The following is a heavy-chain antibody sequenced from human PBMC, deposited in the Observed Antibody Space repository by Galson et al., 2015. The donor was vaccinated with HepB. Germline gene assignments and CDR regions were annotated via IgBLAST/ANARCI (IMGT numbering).Heavy chain of an antibody. CDR2: ITSDGTAT. J-gene: IGHJ4*02. CDR3: ARGGTWAFGY. V-gene: IGHV3-74*01. D-gene: IGHD7-27*01. CDR1: GFTFSTYW. Sequence: SLRLSCAASGFTFSTYWIYWVRQAPGKGLVLVSRITSDGTATTYADSVKGRFTISRDNAKNTLYLQMNSLRADDTAVYYCARGGTWAFGYWGQGTLVIVSS.